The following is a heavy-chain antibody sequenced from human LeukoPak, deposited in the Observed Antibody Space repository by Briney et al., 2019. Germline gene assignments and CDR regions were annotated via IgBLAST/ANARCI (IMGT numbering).Heavy chain of an antibody. J-gene: IGHJ6*03. D-gene: IGHD1-26*01. CDR2: IYYSGST. Sequence: KPSETLSLTCSVSGGSINNYYWTWIRQPPGKGLEWIGYIYYSGSTNYNPSLKNRVTISVDTPNNQFSLKLTSLTAADTAVYYCAREKWGGHYMEVWGKGTTVTVSS. V-gene: IGHV4-59*01. CDR3: AREKWGGHYMEV. CDR1: GGSINNYY.